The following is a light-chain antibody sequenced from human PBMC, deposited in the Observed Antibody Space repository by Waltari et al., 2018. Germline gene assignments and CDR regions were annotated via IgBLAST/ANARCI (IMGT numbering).Light chain of an antibody. J-gene: IGKJ5*01. CDR3: QQYYNTPPT. V-gene: IGKV4-1*01. Sequence: DIVMTQSPDSLAVSLGERATIHCKSSQTVLHGPDNKSYLAWYQQKPGQPPKRLIHWASSRESGVPDRFSGSGSGTDFTLTISSLQAEDVAVYYCQQYYNTPPTFGQGTRLDIK. CDR1: QTVLHGPDNKSY. CDR2: WAS.